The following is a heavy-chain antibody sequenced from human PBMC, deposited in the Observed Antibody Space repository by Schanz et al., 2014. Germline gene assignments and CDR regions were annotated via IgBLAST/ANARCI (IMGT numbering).Heavy chain of an antibody. V-gene: IGHV3-11*01. CDR3: AAHETLSTTACYPS. CDR2: ISSSGNII. D-gene: IGHD2-2*01. CDR1: GFTFSDSF. Sequence: QVQLVESGGGLVKPGGSLRLSCSASGFTFSDSFMSWIRQTPGKGLEWLSYISSSGNIIHYADSVKGRFTISRDNAKNSLYLKMTGLRAEDTAVYYCAAHETLSTTACYPSWGQGTLVAVSS. J-gene: IGHJ4*02.